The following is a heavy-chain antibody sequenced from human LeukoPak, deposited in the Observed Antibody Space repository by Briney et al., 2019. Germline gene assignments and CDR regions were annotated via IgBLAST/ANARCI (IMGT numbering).Heavy chain of an antibody. Sequence: GGSPRLSCAASGFAVTRSYMAWVRQAPGKGLEWVSVISGGASTYYADSVKGRFTISRDDSKNTLYLQMNILTAEDTAVYYCARSPYAAHFDYWGQGTLFTVSP. CDR3: ARSPYAAHFDY. J-gene: IGHJ4*02. CDR1: GFAVTRSY. V-gene: IGHV3-53*01. CDR2: ISGGAST. D-gene: IGHD2-15*01.